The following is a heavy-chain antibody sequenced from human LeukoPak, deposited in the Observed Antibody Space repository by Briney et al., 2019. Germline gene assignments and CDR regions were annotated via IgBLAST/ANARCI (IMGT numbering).Heavy chain of an antibody. J-gene: IGHJ4*02. CDR1: GFTVSSNY. CDR2: IYSGGST. Sequence: GGSLRLSCAASGFTVSSNYMSWVRQAPGKGLEWVSVIYSGGSTYYADSVKGRFTISRDNSKNTLYLQMNSLRAEDTAVYYCAKDLSSSYYFDYWGQGTLVTVSS. V-gene: IGHV3-53*01. D-gene: IGHD6-6*01. CDR3: AKDLSSSYYFDY.